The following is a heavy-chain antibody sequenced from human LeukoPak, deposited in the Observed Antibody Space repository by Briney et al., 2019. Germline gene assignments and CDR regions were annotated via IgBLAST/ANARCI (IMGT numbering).Heavy chain of an antibody. CDR2: ISSSGSTI. J-gene: IGHJ4*02. D-gene: IGHD1-7*01. Sequence: PGGSLRLSCAASGFTFSDYYMSWIRQAPGKGPEWVSYISSSGSTIYYADSVKGRFTISRDNAKNSLYLQMNSLRAEDTAVYYCARDGTAKASTSVDYWAREPWSPSPQ. V-gene: IGHV3-11*04. CDR1: GFTFSDYY. CDR3: ARDGTAKASTSVDY.